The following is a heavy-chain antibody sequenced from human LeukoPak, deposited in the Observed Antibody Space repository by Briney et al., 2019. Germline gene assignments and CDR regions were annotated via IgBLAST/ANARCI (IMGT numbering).Heavy chain of an antibody. CDR1: GFTFDTYV. Sequence: GGSLRLSCAASGFTFDTYVMSWVRQAPGKGLEWVSGISGSGGTTDYADSVKGRFAISRDNHKNTLYLQMNSLRDEAPADYYCATSRGTAMAGWIDPWGQGTLVTVSS. J-gene: IGHJ5*02. D-gene: IGHD6-19*01. V-gene: IGHV3-23*01. CDR3: ATSRGTAMAGWIDP. CDR2: ISGSGGTT.